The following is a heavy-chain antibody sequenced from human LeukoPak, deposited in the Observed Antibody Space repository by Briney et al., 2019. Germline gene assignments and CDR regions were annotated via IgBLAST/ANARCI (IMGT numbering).Heavy chain of an antibody. CDR2: INSDGGSI. J-gene: IGHJ4*02. CDR1: GFTFSSYW. Sequence: GGSLRLSCAASGFTFSSYWMHWVRRAPGKGLVWVSRINSDGGSISYADSVKGRFTISRDNAKNTLYLQMNSLRAEDTAVYYCAREMATSFDYWGQGTLVTVSS. D-gene: IGHD5-24*01. CDR3: AREMATSFDY. V-gene: IGHV3-74*01.